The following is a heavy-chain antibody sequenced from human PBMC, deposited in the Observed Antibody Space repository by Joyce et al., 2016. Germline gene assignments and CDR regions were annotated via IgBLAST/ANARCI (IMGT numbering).Heavy chain of an antibody. D-gene: IGHD2-15*01. V-gene: IGHV3-33*01. CDR3: ARGSGSYSGVWAGRVYFDY. CDR1: GFTFSTYA. J-gene: IGHJ4*02. Sequence: QVQVVESGGGVVQPGRSLRLSCAASGFTFSTYAMHWVRQAPGKGLEWVALIFNDGSNKYYADSVKGRFTISTASPKNTVYLRLNSLRVEDTAVYYCARGSGSYSGVWAGRVYFDYWGQGTLITVSS. CDR2: IFNDGSNK.